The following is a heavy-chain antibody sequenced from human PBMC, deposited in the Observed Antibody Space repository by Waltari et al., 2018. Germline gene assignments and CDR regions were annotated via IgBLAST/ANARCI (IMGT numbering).Heavy chain of an antibody. V-gene: IGHV3-23*01. Sequence: EVQLLESGGGLVQPGGSLSLSCAASGFSFSTYVMNWVRQAPGKGLEWVSSISDAGGIINYADSVKGRFTISRDNSKNTLYLQMNSLRVEDTAVYYCARGSGVDSWGQGTLVTVSS. D-gene: IGHD7-27*01. CDR1: GFSFSTYV. CDR3: ARGSGVDS. CDR2: ISDAGGII. J-gene: IGHJ4*02.